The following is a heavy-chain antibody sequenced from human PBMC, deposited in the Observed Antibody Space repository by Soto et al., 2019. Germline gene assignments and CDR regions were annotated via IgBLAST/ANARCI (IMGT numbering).Heavy chain of an antibody. CDR2: IYYSGST. D-gene: IGHD3-10*01. Sequence: SETLSLTCTVSGGSISSSSYYWGWIRQPPGKGLEWIGSIYYSGSTYYNPSLKSRVTISVDTSKNQFSLKLRSVTAADTAVDYCARGPTEMYYYGSGSYDYWGQGTLVTVSS. CDR1: GGSISSSSYY. CDR3: ARGPTEMYYYGSGSYDY. V-gene: IGHV4-39*07. J-gene: IGHJ4*02.